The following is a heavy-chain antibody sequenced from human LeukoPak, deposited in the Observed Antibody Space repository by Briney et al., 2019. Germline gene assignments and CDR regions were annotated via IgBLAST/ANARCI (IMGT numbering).Heavy chain of an antibody. V-gene: IGHV4-39*07. J-gene: IGHJ4*02. CDR1: GGSISSSSYY. Sequence: SETLSLTCTVSGGSISSSSYYWGWIRQPPGKGLEWIGSIYYSGSTNYNPSLKSRVTISVDKSTNQFSLKLSSVTAADTAVYYCARVGRLDTGGGFSLNNWGQGALVTVSS. CDR3: ARVGRLDTGGGFSLNN. D-gene: IGHD1-14*01. CDR2: IYYSGST.